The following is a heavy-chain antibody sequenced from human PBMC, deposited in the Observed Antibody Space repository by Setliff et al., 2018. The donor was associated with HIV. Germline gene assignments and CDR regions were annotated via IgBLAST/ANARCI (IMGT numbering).Heavy chain of an antibody. J-gene: IGHJ3*01. Sequence: GGSLRLSCAASGFTFSNYAMSWVRQAPGKGLEWVSIISASGGSTYYADSVKGRFTISRDKSKNTLYLQMNGLRVEDTAIYYCARDPALGCSGATCYPGAFDVWGPGTMVTVSS. CDR1: GFTFSNYA. D-gene: IGHD2-15*01. CDR3: ARDPALGCSGATCYPGAFDV. CDR2: ISASGGST. V-gene: IGHV3-23*01.